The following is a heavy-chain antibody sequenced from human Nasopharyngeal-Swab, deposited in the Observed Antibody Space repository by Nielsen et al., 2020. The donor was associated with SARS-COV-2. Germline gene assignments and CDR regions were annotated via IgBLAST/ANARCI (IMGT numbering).Heavy chain of an antibody. V-gene: IGHV4-59*01. CDR1: GASISNYW. D-gene: IGHD3-22*01. Sequence: SETLSLTCTVSGASISNYWWTWIRQPPGKRLEWLGYIYNSGSTNYNPSLSSRVTISVDTSKNQFSLKLNSVTAADTAVYYCARAQSITMIIGAFDIWGQGTMVTVSS. J-gene: IGHJ3*02. CDR3: ARAQSITMIIGAFDI. CDR2: IYNSGST.